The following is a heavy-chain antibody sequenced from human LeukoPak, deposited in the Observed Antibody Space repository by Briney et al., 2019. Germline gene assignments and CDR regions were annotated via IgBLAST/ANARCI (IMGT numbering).Heavy chain of an antibody. Sequence: PGRSLRPSCAASGFTFSSYGMHWVRQAPGKGLEWVAVIWYDGSNKYYADSVKGRFTISRDNSKNTLYLQMNSLRAEDTAVYYCAKGRNYDFWSGYFDYWGQGTLVTVSS. V-gene: IGHV3-33*06. D-gene: IGHD3-3*01. CDR2: IWYDGSNK. J-gene: IGHJ4*02. CDR3: AKGRNYDFWSGYFDY. CDR1: GFTFSSYG.